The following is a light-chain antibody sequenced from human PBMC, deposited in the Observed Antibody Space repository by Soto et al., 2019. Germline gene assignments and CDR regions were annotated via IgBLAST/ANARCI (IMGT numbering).Light chain of an antibody. CDR2: SNK. CDR1: SSNIKTNG. V-gene: IGLV1-44*01. CDR3: ATWDDSLNGLI. J-gene: IGLJ2*01. Sequence: QSVLTQPPSASGTPGQRVTISCSGGSSNIKTNGVSWYQQVPGAAPKLLIYSNKQRPSGAPDRFTGSKSGTSASLAIAGLQSEDEATYHCATWDDSLNGLIFGGGTQLTVL.